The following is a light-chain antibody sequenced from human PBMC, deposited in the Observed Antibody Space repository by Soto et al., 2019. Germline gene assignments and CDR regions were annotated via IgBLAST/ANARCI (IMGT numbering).Light chain of an antibody. CDR1: QSVSNY. V-gene: IGKV3-11*01. CDR3: QHRAGWPPALT. J-gene: IGKJ4*01. CDR2: DAS. Sequence: EIFLTQSPPTLSLSPGERATLSCRASQSVSNYLAWYQQKPGQAPRLLIYDASNRATGIPARFSGSGSGTDFTLTISSLEPEDFAVYFCQHRAGWPPALTFGGGSKVDI.